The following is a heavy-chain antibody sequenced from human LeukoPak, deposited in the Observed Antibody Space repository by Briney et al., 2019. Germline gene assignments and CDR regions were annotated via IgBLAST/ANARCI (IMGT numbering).Heavy chain of an antibody. D-gene: IGHD2-2*02. CDR1: GFTFSNYW. CDR2: INWNGGST. V-gene: IGHV3-20*04. Sequence: GGSLRLSCAASGFTFSNYWMSWVRQAPGKGLEWVSGINWNGGSTGYADSVKGRFTISRDNAKNSLYLQMNSLRAEDTALYYCARRDIEVVPASILGAFDIWGQGTMVTVSS. J-gene: IGHJ3*02. CDR3: ARRDIEVVPASILGAFDI.